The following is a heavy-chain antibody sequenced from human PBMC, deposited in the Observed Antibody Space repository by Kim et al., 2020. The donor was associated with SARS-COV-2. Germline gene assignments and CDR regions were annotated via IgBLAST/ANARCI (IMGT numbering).Heavy chain of an antibody. V-gene: IGHV1-3*01. CDR1: GYTFINDA. Sequence: ASVKVSCKASGYTFINDAMHWVRQAPGQRPEWMGWINPANGDTRYSQNFQGRVTTTRDTSATTVYMELTALRSEDTAVYYCARGQFGSMSNHWFDSGGQGTLVTVSS. CDR2: INPANGDT. J-gene: IGHJ5*01. CDR3: ARGQFGSMSNHWFDS. D-gene: IGHD3-10*01.